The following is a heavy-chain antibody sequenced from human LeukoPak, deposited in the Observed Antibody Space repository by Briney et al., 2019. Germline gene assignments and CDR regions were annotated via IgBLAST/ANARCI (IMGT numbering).Heavy chain of an antibody. V-gene: IGHV3-30*02. J-gene: IGHJ4*02. D-gene: IGHD1-26*01. CDR2: RRYDGSNK. Sequence: GGSLRLCCAASGGTFSSYGMHWVCQAPGTGLEWVAFRRYDGSNKYYADSVKGRFTISRDNSKNTLYLQMNSLRAEDTAVYYCAKDIPVGAMDYWGQGTLVTVSS. CDR1: GGTFSSYG. CDR3: AKDIPVGAMDY.